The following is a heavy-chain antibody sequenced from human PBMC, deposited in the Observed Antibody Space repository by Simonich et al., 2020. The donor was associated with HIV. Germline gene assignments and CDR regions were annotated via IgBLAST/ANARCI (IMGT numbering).Heavy chain of an antibody. D-gene: IGHD2-15*01. J-gene: IGHJ5*02. V-gene: IGHV1-69*13. CDR1: GGTFSSYT. Sequence: GAEVKKPGSSVKVSCKASGGTFSSYTISWVRQAPGQGLEWMGGIIPIFGTGNYAQKFQGRVMITADESTNTAYLEMSSLRSEDTAVYYCARSYCSGVSCYSSNWFDPWGQGTLVTVSS. CDR2: IIPIFGTG. CDR3: ARSYCSGVSCYSSNWFDP.